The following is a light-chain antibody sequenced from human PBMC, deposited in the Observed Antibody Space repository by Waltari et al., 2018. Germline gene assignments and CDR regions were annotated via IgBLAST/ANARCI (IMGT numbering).Light chain of an antibody. Sequence: QTVLTQPPSVSGAPGQRVTISCTGSSSNIGAGFDVHWYQQLPGTAPKLLIYGNSIRPAWVPDRFSGSKAGTSASLAITGLQAEDEADYYCQSFDTSLSGSDWVFGGGTRLTVL. V-gene: IGLV1-40*01. CDR1: SSNIGAGFD. CDR2: GNS. J-gene: IGLJ3*02. CDR3: QSFDTSLSGSDWV.